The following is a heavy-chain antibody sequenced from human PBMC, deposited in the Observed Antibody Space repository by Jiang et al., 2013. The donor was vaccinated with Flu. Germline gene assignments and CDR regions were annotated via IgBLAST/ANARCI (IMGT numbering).Heavy chain of an antibody. D-gene: IGHD1-1*01. Sequence: GSGLVKPSETLSLTCTVSGGSISIYYWSWIRQPPGKGLEWIGYIFSGGSTTYNPSLKSRVTMSVDTSKNRFSLKLSSVTAADTAVYYCARDLELGYWGQGILVTVSS. J-gene: IGHJ4*02. CDR2: IFSGGST. V-gene: IGHV4-4*08. CDR1: GGSISIYY. CDR3: ARDLELGY.